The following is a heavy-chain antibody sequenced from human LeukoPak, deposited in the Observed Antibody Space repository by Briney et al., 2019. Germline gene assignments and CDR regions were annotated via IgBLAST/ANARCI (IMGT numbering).Heavy chain of an antibody. D-gene: IGHD5-12*01. CDR1: GGSINSYY. Sequence: PSETLSLTCTVSGGSINSYYWSWIRQPPGKGLEWIGYIYYSGSTNYNPSLKSRVTISVDTSKNQFSLKLSSVTAADTAVYYCARDSAGGFPEYWGQGTLVTVSS. J-gene: IGHJ4*02. CDR2: IYYSGST. V-gene: IGHV4-59*01. CDR3: ARDSAGGFPEY.